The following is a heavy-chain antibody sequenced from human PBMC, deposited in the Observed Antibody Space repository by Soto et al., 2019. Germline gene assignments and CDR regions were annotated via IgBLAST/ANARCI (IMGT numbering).Heavy chain of an antibody. V-gene: IGHV3-33*01. Sequence: VGSLRLSCAASGFTFSSYGMHWVRQAPGKGLEWVAVIWYDGSNKYYADSVKGRFTISRDNSKNTLYLQMNSLRAEDTAVYYCARGYSYGFGSFDYWGQGTLVTVSS. CDR1: GFTFSSYG. D-gene: IGHD5-18*01. CDR2: IWYDGSNK. CDR3: ARGYSYGFGSFDY. J-gene: IGHJ4*02.